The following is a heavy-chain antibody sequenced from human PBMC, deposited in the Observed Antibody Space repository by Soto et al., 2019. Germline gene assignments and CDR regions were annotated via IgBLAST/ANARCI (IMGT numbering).Heavy chain of an antibody. V-gene: IGHV3-48*02. CDR3: ARDGSGWYYFDY. J-gene: IGHJ4*02. CDR2: IDGSSTI. D-gene: IGHD3-10*01. CDR1: GFTFSTYG. Sequence: VQLVESGGGLVQPGGSLRLSCAASGFTFSTYGMNWLRQAPGKGLEWVSYIDGSSTIYYADSVKGRFTISRDNAKNSLYLQMNSLRDEDTAVYYCARDGSGWYYFDYWGQGTLVTVSS.